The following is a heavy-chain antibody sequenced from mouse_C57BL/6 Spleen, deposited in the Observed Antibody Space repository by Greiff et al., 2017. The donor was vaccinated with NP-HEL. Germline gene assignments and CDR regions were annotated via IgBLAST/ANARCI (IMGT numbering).Heavy chain of an antibody. CDR3: ARRGAYATSGTNAMDY. J-gene: IGHJ4*01. CDR1: GYAFSSYW. V-gene: IGHV1-80*01. D-gene: IGHD1-3*01. Sequence: VQLQQSGAELVKPGASVKISCKASGYAFSSYWMNWVKQRPGKGLEWIGQIYPGDGDTNYNGKFKGKATLTADKSSSTAYMQLSSLTSEDSAVYFCARRGAYATSGTNAMDYWGQGTSVTVSS. CDR2: IYPGDGDT.